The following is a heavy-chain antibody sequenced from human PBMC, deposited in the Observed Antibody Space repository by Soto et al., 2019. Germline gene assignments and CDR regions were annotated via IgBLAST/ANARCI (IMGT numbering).Heavy chain of an antibody. CDR2: INHSGST. D-gene: IGHD3-10*01. V-gene: IGHV4-34*01. CDR3: ERRVTIVRSITANYYDDYIHM. J-gene: IGHJ6*03. Sequence: QVQLQQWGAGLLKPSETLSLTCAVYGGSFRGYHWSWIRQPPGKGQERIGEINHSGSTNYHQYLKRQVSITLSTSNNQYALKLSSVPDTYTPVYYYERRVTIVRSITANYYDDYIHMWGKGPAVNVSS. CDR1: GGSFRGYH.